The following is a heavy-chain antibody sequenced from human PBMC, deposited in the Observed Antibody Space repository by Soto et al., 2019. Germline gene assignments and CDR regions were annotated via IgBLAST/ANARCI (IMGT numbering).Heavy chain of an antibody. CDR1: GFTFSSYA. J-gene: IGHJ4*02. CDR2: ISGSGGST. CDR3: AKRNRVYSSSGHFDY. D-gene: IGHD6-6*01. V-gene: IGHV3-23*01. Sequence: GGSLRLSCAASGFTFSSYAMSWVRQAPGKGLEWVSAISGSGGSTYYADSVKGRFTISRDNSKNTLYLQMNSLRAEDTAVYYCAKRNRVYSSSGHFDYWGQGTLVTVSS.